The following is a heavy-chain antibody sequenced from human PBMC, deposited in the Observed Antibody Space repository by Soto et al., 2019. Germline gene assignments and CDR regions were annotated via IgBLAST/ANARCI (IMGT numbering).Heavy chain of an antibody. D-gene: IGHD3-16*02. J-gene: IGHJ4*02. CDR2: MSWNRGSI. V-gene: IGHV3-9*01. Sequence: VQLVESGGGLVQPGRSLRLSCVAPGFTFDDYAMHWVRQAPGKGLEWVSGMSWNRGSIVYADSVKGRFTISRDNAKNSLYLQMNSLRPEDSALYYCAKDISLGELSAPDHWGQGTLVTVSS. CDR3: AKDISLGELSAPDH. CDR1: GFTFDDYA.